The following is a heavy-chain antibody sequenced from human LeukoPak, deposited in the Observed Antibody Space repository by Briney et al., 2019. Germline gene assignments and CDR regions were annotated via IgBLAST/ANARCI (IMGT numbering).Heavy chain of an antibody. CDR3: ARVRAEYYDILTGYYSPYYFDY. D-gene: IGHD3-9*01. CDR1: GGSFSGYY. CDR2: INHSGST. Sequence: SETLSLTCTVYGGSFSGYYWSWIRQPPGKGLEWIGEINHSGSTNYNPSLKSRVTISVDTSKNQFSLKLSSVTAADTAVYYCARVRAEYYDILTGYYSPYYFDYWGQGTLVTVSS. J-gene: IGHJ4*02. V-gene: IGHV4-34*01.